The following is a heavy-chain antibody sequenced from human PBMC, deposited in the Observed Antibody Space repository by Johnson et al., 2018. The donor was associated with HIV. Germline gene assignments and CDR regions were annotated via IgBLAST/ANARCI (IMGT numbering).Heavy chain of an antibody. J-gene: IGHJ3*02. CDR3: ARERYTTGLYSGSYGAFDM. CDR1: GFTFSSYG. D-gene: IGHD1-26*01. V-gene: IGHV3-33*01. CDR2: VWYDGSEK. Sequence: QVQLVESGGGVVQPGRSLRLSCAASGFTFSSYGMHWVRQAPGKGLEWVAGVWYDGSEKYYVDSVRGRFTISSDNAKNSLSLQMNSLRAEDTAVYYCARERYTTGLYSGSYGAFDMWGQGTMVTVSS.